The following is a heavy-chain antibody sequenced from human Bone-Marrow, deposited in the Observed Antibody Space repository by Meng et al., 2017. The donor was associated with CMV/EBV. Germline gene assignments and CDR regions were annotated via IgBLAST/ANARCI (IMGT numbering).Heavy chain of an antibody. J-gene: IGHJ4*02. D-gene: IGHD3-3*01. CDR1: GGSFRGYY. Sequence: VYGGSFRGYYWSWVRQPPGKGLEWIGEINHSGNTTYSPSLESRVTISVDTSKNQFSLKLSSVTAADTAVYYCARGGGFWSGYYGDYWGQGTLVTVSS. V-gene: IGHV4-34*01. CDR3: ARGGGFWSGYYGDY. CDR2: INHSGNT.